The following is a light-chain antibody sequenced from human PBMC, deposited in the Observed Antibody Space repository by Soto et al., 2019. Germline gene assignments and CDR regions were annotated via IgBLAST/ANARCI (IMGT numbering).Light chain of an antibody. CDR2: GAS. CDR3: QQYNKWPLT. V-gene: IGKV3-15*01. Sequence: EIVMTQSPATLSVSQGERATLSCRASESVSSNLAWYQQKPGQAPRLLIYGASTRATGIPARFSRSGSGTEFTLTISSLQSEDFAVYYCQQYNKWPLTFGGGTKVEIK. J-gene: IGKJ4*01. CDR1: ESVSSN.